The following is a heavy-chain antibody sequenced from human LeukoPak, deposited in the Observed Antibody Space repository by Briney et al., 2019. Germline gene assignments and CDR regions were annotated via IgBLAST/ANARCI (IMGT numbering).Heavy chain of an antibody. CDR2: ISSDGSST. D-gene: IGHD4-17*01. J-gene: IGHJ4*02. V-gene: IGHV3-74*01. CDR3: ARGLDYGDYSFDS. CDR1: GLTLSSYW. Sequence: GGSLRLSCAASGLTLSSYWMHWVRQAPGKGLVWVSRISSDGSSTSYADSVKGRFTISRDNTKNTLYLQMNSLRAEDTAVYYCARGLDYGDYSFDSWGQGTLVIVSS.